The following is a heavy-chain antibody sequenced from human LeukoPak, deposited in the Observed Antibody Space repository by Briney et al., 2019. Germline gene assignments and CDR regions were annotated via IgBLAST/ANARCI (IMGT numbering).Heavy chain of an antibody. Sequence: PGGSLRLSCAASGFTFSSYAMSWVRQAPGKGLEWVSAISGSGGSTYYADSVKGRFTISRDNSKNTLYLQMNSLRAEDTAVYYCAKDALHYSSSWYPGPDQYYFDYWGQGTLVTVSS. CDR1: GFTFSSYA. CDR2: ISGSGGST. V-gene: IGHV3-23*01. CDR3: AKDALHYSSSWYPGPDQYYFDY. D-gene: IGHD6-13*01. J-gene: IGHJ4*02.